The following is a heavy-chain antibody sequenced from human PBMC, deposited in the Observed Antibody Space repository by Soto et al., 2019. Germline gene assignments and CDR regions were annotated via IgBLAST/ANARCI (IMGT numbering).Heavy chain of an antibody. CDR2: ISYDGSNK. Sequence: GGSLRLSCAASGFTFSSYGMRWVRQASGKGLEWVEVISYDGSNKYYADSVKGRFTIFRDNSKNTLYLQMNSLRAEDTAVYYCARSIVGATSDYWGQGTLVTVSS. D-gene: IGHD1-26*01. J-gene: IGHJ4*02. CDR3: ARSIVGATSDY. CDR1: GFTFSSYG. V-gene: IGHV3-30*03.